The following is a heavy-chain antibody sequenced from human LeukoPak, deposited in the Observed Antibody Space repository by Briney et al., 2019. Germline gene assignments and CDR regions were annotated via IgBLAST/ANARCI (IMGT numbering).Heavy chain of an antibody. J-gene: IGHJ4*02. CDR1: SGSISNYY. V-gene: IGHV4-59*01. Sequence: KPSETLSLTCSVSSGSISNYYWSWIRQSPGKGLEWIGYILSSGSTNYNPSVKSRVTILVDTSRNQFSLKLRSVTAADTAVYYCARGLTLYYFDYWGQGTLVTVSS. D-gene: IGHD2-15*01. CDR2: ILSSGST. CDR3: ARGLTLYYFDY.